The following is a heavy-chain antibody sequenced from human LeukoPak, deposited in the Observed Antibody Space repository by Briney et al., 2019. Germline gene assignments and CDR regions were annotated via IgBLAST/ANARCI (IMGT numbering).Heavy chain of an antibody. J-gene: IGHJ4*02. Sequence: GGSLRLSCAASGFTFSSYAMHWVRQAPGKGLEWVAVISYDGSNKYYADSMKGRFTISRDNSKNTLYLQMNSLRAEDTAVYYCARVFIGPSWELPFDYWGQGTLVTVSS. D-gene: IGHD1-26*01. CDR1: GFTFSSYA. CDR3: ARVFIGPSWELPFDY. V-gene: IGHV3-30*04. CDR2: ISYDGSNK.